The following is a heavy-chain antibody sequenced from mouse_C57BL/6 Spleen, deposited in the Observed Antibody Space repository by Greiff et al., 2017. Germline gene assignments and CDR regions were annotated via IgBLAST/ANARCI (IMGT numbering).Heavy chain of an antibody. CDR2: ISSGSSTI. J-gene: IGHJ2*01. V-gene: IGHV5-17*01. D-gene: IGHD2-5*01. Sequence: EVKVVESGGGLVKPGGSLKLSCAASGFTFSDYGMHWVRQAPEKGLEWVAYISSGSSTIYYADTVKGRFTISRDNAKNTLFLQMTSLRSEDTAMYYCARSNYGAFDYWGQGTTLTVSS. CDR3: ARSNYGAFDY. CDR1: GFTFSDYG.